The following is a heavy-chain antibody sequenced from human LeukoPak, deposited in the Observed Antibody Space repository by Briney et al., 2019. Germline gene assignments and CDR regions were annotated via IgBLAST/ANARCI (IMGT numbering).Heavy chain of an antibody. CDR1: GYTFTSYG. Sequence: ASVKVSCKASGYTFTSYGISWVRQAPGQGLEWMGWISAYNGNTNYAQKLQGRVTMTIDTSTSTAYMELSSLRSEDTAVYYCARDLEDSSGYEYFQHWGQGTLVTVSS. V-gene: IGHV1-18*01. CDR3: ARDLEDSSGYEYFQH. CDR2: ISAYNGNT. J-gene: IGHJ1*01. D-gene: IGHD3-22*01.